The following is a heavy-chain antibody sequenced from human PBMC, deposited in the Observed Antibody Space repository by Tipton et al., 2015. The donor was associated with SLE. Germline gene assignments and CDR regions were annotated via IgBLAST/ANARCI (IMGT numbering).Heavy chain of an antibody. V-gene: IGHV4-31*06. CDR2: IYYSGST. Sequence: TLSLTCTVSGGSISSSSYYWSWIRQHPGKGLEWIGYIYYSGSTYYNPSLKSRVTISVDTSKNQFSLKLSSVTAADTAVYYCTVVVPAAIGHFQHWGQGTLVTVSS. J-gene: IGHJ1*01. CDR3: TVVVPAAIGHFQH. CDR1: GGSISSSSYY. D-gene: IGHD2-2*02.